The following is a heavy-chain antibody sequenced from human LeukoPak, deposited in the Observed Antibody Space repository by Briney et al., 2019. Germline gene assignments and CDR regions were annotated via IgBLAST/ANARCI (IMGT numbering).Heavy chain of an antibody. CDR1: GYSFTSYW. CDR2: IYPGDSDT. Sequence: GESLKISCKGSGYSFTSYWSGWVRQMPGKGLEWMGIIYPGDSDTRYSPSFQGQVTISADKSIRTAFLKWSSMTASDTAMYYCARQGSSDYDYVWGSYRPRPLAPVLNWGQGTLVTVSS. V-gene: IGHV5-51*01. CDR3: ARQGSSDYDYVWGSYRPRPLAPVLN. D-gene: IGHD3-16*02. J-gene: IGHJ4*02.